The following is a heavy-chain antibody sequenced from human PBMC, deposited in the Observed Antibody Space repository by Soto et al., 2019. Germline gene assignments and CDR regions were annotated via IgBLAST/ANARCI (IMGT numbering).Heavy chain of an antibody. Sequence: LVNVDFKAAGLTFTSSAVQWVRKGRGQRLEWIGWIVVSSGNTNYAQKFQERVTITRDMSTSTAYMELSSLRSGDTAVYYCAADGEYSSYGMDVWGQGTTVTVSS. CDR3: AADGEYSSYGMDV. CDR2: IVVSSGNT. CDR1: GLTFTSSA. V-gene: IGHV1-58*01. D-gene: IGHD6-6*01. J-gene: IGHJ6*02.